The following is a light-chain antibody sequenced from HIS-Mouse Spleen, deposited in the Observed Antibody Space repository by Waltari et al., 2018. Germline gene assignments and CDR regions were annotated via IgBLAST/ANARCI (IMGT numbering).Light chain of an antibody. Sequence: DIVMTQSPLSLPVTPGESASISCRSSQSLLYSNGYNYLDWYLQKPGQSPQLLIYLGSNRASGVPDRFSGSGSGTDFTLKISRVEAEDVGVYYCMQALQTPWTFGQGTKLEIK. V-gene: IGKV2-28*01. CDR1: QSLLYSNGYNY. J-gene: IGKJ2*01. CDR3: MQALQTPWT. CDR2: LGS.